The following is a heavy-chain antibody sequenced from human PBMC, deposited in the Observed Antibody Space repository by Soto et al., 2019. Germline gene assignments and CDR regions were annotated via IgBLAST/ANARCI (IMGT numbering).Heavy chain of an antibody. CDR1: GGSISSNNW. Sequence: QVQLQESGPGLVKPSGTLSLTCVVSGGSISSNNWWSWVRQPPGKGLEWIGEIYHSGSTNYNPSLKSRVTIAVDKPKNQCSLKLSSVTAADTSLYYCARDGSSWYYVFWGQGTLVTVSS. CDR3: ARDGSSWYYVF. J-gene: IGHJ4*02. V-gene: IGHV4-4*02. D-gene: IGHD6-13*01. CDR2: IYHSGST.